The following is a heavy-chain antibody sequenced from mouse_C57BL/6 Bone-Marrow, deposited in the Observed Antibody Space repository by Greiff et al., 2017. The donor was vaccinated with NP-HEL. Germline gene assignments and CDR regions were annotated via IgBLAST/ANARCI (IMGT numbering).Heavy chain of an antibody. CDR1: GFTFSDYY. CDR3: ARHWGAGYFYAMDY. Sequence: DVKLVESGGGLVQPGGSLKLSCAASGFTFSDYYMYWVRQTPEKRLEWVAYISNGGGSTYYPDTVKGRFTISRANAKTTLHLQMSRRKSEDTAMYYCARHWGAGYFYAMDYWGQGTSVTVSS. V-gene: IGHV5-12*01. CDR2: ISNGGGST. J-gene: IGHJ4*01. D-gene: IGHD1-2*01.